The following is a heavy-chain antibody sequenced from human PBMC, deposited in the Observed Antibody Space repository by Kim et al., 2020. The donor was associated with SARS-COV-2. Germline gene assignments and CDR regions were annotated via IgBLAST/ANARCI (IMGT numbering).Heavy chain of an antibody. V-gene: IGHV3-48*03. CDR3: TRDNPTVADFDS. D-gene: IGHD4-17*01. J-gene: IGHJ4*02. Sequence: YADSVEGRFSILRDNAKNSLFLQMNSLRAEDTAVYYCTRDNPTVADFDSWGQGTLVTISS.